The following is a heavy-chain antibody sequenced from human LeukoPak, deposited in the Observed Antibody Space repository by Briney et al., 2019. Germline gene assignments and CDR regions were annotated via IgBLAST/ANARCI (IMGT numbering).Heavy chain of an antibody. CDR3: ARGIPNLPRGYRTWFYP. CDR2: INHSGST. V-gene: IGHV4-34*01. D-gene: IGHD1-1*01. CDR1: GGSFSGYY. Sequence: PSETLSLTCAVYGGSFSGYYWSWIRQPPGKGLEWIGEINHSGSTNYNPSLKSRVTISVDTSKNQFSLKLSSVTAADTAVYYCARGIPNLPRGYRTWFYPWGQGTLVTVSS. J-gene: IGHJ5*02.